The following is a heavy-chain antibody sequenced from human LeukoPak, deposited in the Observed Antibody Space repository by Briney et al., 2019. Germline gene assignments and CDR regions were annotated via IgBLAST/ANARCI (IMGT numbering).Heavy chain of an antibody. D-gene: IGHD2-2*01. CDR1: GGSISSGLYS. V-gene: IGHV4-30-2*01. J-gene: IGHJ5*02. Sequence: SQTLSLTCDVSGGSISSGLYSWGWIRQPLGKGLEWIGYIYHTGSTYYNPSLKSRVTISVDTSKNQFSLRLSSVTAADTAVYYCARLQYCSGTSCYWFDPWGQGTLVTVSS. CDR3: ARLQYCSGTSCYWFDP. CDR2: IYHTGST.